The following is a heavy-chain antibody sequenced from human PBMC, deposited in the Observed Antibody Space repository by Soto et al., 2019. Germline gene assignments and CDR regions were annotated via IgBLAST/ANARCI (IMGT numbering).Heavy chain of an antibody. J-gene: IGHJ4*02. CDR2: ISYDGSNK. V-gene: IGHV3-30*18. Sequence: GGSLRLSCAASGFTFSSYGMHWVRQAPGKGLEWVAVISYDGSNKYYADSVKGRFTISRDNSKNTLYLQMNSLRAEDTAVYYCAKDLRFLSGSYTFGYWGQGTLVTVSS. D-gene: IGHD1-26*01. CDR3: AKDLRFLSGSYTFGY. CDR1: GFTFSSYG.